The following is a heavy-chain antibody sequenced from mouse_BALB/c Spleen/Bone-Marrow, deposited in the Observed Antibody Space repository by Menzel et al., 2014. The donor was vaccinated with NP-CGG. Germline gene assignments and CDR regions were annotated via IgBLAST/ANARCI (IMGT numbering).Heavy chain of an antibody. V-gene: IGHV1-80*01. CDR1: GYAFSTYW. CDR2: IYPGNGNA. D-gene: IGHD2-1*01. J-gene: IGHJ3*01. CDR3: SRGGNYGTY. Sequence: VKLMESGAELVRPGSSVKISCKASGYAFSTYWMNWVKQRPGQGLEWIGQIYPGNGNADYNGKFKDKATLTADKSSRTAYMYLSSLTSEDSAVYFCSRGGNYGTYWGQGTLVTVSA.